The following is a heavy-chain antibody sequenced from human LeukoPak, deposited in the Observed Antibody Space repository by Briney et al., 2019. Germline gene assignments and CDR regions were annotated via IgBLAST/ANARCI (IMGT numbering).Heavy chain of an antibody. CDR3: ARGAYSKIDP. J-gene: IGHJ5*02. CDR1: GFPFSSYW. V-gene: IGHV3-48*02. D-gene: IGHD4-11*01. CDR2: ITNSVSTI. Sequence: GGSLRLSCAASGFPFSSYWMTWVRQAPGKGLEWVSYITNSVSTIYYADSVKGRFTISRDNAKNSLYLQMNSLRDEDTAVYYCARGAYSKIDPWGQGTLVTVSS.